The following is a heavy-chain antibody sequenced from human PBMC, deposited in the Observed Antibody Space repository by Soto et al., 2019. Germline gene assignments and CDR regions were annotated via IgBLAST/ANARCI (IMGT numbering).Heavy chain of an antibody. CDR2: ISSSSSDI. D-gene: IGHD2-2*01. Sequence: EVQLVESGGGLVKPGGSLRLSCAASGFTFSSYSMNWVRQAPGKGLEWVSSISSSSSDIYYADSVKGRVTISRDNSKNSLYLQMNSLRAEDTAVYYCARVVVVPAAGIDYWGQGTLVTVSS. CDR1: GFTFSSYS. V-gene: IGHV3-21*01. J-gene: IGHJ4*02. CDR3: ARVVVVPAAGIDY.